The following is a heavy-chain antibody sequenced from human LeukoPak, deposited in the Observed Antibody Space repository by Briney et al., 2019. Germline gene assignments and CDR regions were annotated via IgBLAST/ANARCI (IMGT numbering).Heavy chain of an antibody. CDR3: ATLVYFDWFFDY. D-gene: IGHD3-9*01. Sequence: ASVKVSCKVSGYTLTELSMHWVRQAPGKGLEWMGGFDPEDGETIYAQKFQGRVTMTEDTSTDTAYMELSSLRSEDTAVYYCATLVYFDWFFDYWGQGTLVTVSS. J-gene: IGHJ4*02. CDR1: GYTLTELS. CDR2: FDPEDGET. V-gene: IGHV1-24*01.